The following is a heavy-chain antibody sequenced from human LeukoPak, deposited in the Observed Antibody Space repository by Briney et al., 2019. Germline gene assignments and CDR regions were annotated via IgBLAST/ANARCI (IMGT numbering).Heavy chain of an antibody. CDR2: ISSSSSTI. CDR3: AKDSPPDY. D-gene: IGHD1-14*01. Sequence: PGGSLRLSCAASGFTFNTYSMNWVRQAPGQGLDWVSYISSSSSTIYYADSVKGRFTISRDNAKNSLYLQMNSLRAEDTAVYYRAKDSPPDYWGQGTLVTVSS. CDR1: GFTFNTYS. J-gene: IGHJ4*02. V-gene: IGHV3-48*01.